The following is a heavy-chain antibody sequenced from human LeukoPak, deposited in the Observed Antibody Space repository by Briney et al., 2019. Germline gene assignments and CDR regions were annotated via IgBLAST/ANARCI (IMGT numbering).Heavy chain of an antibody. V-gene: IGHV1-2*02. CDR3: ARGTKTEGLELLGTPFDY. J-gene: IGHJ4*02. CDR2: INPNSGGT. CDR1: GYTFTGYY. Sequence: ASVKVSCKASGYTFTGYYMHWVRQAPGQGLEWMGWINPNSGGTNYAQKFQGRVTISVDTSKNQFSLKLSSVTAADTAVYYCARGTKTEGLELLGTPFDYWGQGTLVTVSS. D-gene: IGHD1-7*01.